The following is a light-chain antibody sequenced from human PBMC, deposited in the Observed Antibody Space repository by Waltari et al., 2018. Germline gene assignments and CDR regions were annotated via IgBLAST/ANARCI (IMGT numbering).Light chain of an antibody. J-gene: IGLJ3*02. CDR3: CSFTSSSTWV. CDR2: DVT. Sequence: QSALTQPASVSGSPGQSITISCTGTTSDLGGYNYVSWYQQHPGKAPKLILYDVTSRPSGVSNRFSGSKSGNTASLTISGLQPEDEADYYCCSFTSSSTWVFGGGTKLTGL. CDR1: TSDLGGYNY. V-gene: IGLV2-14*03.